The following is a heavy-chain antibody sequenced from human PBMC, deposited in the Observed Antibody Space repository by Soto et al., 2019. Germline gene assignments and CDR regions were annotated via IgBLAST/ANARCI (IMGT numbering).Heavy chain of an antibody. CDR2: ISGSGGST. Sequence: EVQLLESGGGLVQPGGSLRLSCAASGFTFSSYAMSWVRQAPGKGLEWVSAISGSGGSTYYADSVKGRFTISRDNSKKTLYLQMNSLRAEDTAVYYCAKAPTHYGSGSYYYYWGQGTLVTVSS. CDR3: AKAPTHYGSGSYYYY. J-gene: IGHJ4*02. CDR1: GFTFSSYA. V-gene: IGHV3-23*01. D-gene: IGHD3-10*01.